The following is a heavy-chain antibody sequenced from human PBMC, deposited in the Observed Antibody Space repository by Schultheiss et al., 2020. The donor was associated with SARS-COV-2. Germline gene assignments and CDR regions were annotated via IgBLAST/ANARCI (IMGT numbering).Heavy chain of an antibody. CDR3: ARGGRTGIDY. CDR2: IYTSGST. V-gene: IGHV4-61*02. Sequence: SETLSLTCAVSGGSISSGGYSWSWIRQPPGKGLEWIGRIYTSGSTNYNPSLKSRVTISVDTSKNQFSLKLSSVTAADTAVYYCARGGRTGIDYWGQGTLVTVSS. J-gene: IGHJ4*02. D-gene: IGHD1-1*01. CDR1: GGSISSGGYS.